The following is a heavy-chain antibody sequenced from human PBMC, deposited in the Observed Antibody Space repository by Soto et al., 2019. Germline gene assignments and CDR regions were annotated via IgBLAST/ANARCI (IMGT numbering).Heavy chain of an antibody. CDR2: INPSGGST. CDR1: GYTFTSYY. Sequence: QVQLVQSGAEVKKPGASVKVSCKASGYTFTSYYMHWVRQAPGQGLEWMGIINPSGGSTSYAQKFQGRVTMTRDTSTSTVYMELSSLRSEDTAVYYCAREQELRDYYYDMDVWGQGTTVTVSS. CDR3: AREQELRDYYYDMDV. D-gene: IGHD1-26*01. J-gene: IGHJ6*02. V-gene: IGHV1-46*01.